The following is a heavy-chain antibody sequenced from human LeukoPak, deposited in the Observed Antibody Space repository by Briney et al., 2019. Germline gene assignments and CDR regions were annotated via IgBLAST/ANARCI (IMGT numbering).Heavy chain of an antibody. D-gene: IGHD1-26*01. CDR3: ARGSTDVYWYLDV. CDR1: GGSISGRSYY. J-gene: IGHJ2*01. CDR2: IYYGGST. V-gene: IGHV4-39*07. Sequence: SETLSLTCTVSGGSISGRSYYWVWIRQPPGKGLEWIGSIYYGGSTYYNPSLKSRVTISETSKNQLSLMLTSVTAADTAMYYCARGSTDVYWYLDVWGRGTLVTVSS.